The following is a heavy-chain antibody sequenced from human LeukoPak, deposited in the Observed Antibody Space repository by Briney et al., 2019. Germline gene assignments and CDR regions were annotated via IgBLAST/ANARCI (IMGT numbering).Heavy chain of an antibody. CDR3: ARQTYYDFWSVGAMDV. V-gene: IGHV4-39*01. Sequence: SETLSLTCTVSGGSISSSSNYWGWIRQPPGKGLEWIGGIYYTGNTYYNPSLKSRVTISVDTSKNQFSVKLSSVTAADTAMYYCARQTYYDFWSVGAMDVWGQGTTVTVSS. CDR1: GGSISSSSNY. D-gene: IGHD3-3*01. J-gene: IGHJ6*02. CDR2: IYYTGNT.